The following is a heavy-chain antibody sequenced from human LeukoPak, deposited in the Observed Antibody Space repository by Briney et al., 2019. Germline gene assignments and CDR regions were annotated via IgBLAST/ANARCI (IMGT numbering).Heavy chain of an antibody. CDR2: INHSGST. CDR3: ARHVRKRGIAVAGTPGWFDP. V-gene: IGHV4-34*01. CDR1: GGSFSGYY. D-gene: IGHD6-19*01. J-gene: IGHJ5*02. Sequence: SETLSLTCAVYGGSFSGYYWSWIRQPPGKGLEWIGEINHSGSTNYNPSLKSRVTISVDTSKNQFSLKLSSVTAADSAVYYCARHVRKRGIAVAGTPGWFDPWGQGTLVTVSS.